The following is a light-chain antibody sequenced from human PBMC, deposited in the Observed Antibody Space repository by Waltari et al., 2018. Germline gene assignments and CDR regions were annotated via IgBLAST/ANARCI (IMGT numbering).Light chain of an antibody. CDR1: ESVIYHSYNKNY. J-gene: IGKJ2*02. Sequence: DIVMTQSPDSLAVSLGARATINCTSSESVIYHSYNKNYLAWYQQKPGQPPKLLIHWASIRESGVPDRFSGSGSGTDFTLTISSLQAEDVAVYYCQQYLSAPRTFGQGTVLEIK. CDR3: QQYLSAPRT. V-gene: IGKV4-1*01. CDR2: WAS.